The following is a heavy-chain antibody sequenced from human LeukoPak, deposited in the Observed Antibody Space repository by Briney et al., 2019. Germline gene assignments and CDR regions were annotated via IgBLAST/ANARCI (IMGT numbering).Heavy chain of an antibody. V-gene: IGHV1-8*01. Sequence: ASVKVSCKASGYTFTTYDLNWVRQTTGQGLEWMGWMNPNSGNTGYAQKFQGRVTMTRNTSISTAYMELSSLRSEDTAVYYCARSSAPMDVWGQGTTVTVSS. CDR2: MNPNSGNT. CDR1: GYTFTTYD. J-gene: IGHJ6*02. CDR3: ARSSAPMDV.